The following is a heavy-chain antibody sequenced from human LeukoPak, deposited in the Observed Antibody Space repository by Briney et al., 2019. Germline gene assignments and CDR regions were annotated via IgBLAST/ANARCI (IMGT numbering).Heavy chain of an antibody. V-gene: IGHV1-46*01. Sequence: ASVKVSCKASGYTFTSYYMHWVRQAPGQGLEWMGIINPSGGSTSYAQKFQGRVTMTRDTSTSTVYMELSSLRSEDTAVCYCARGGLPPYYYYGMDVWGKGTTVTVSS. CDR3: ARGGLPPYYYYGMDV. J-gene: IGHJ6*04. CDR2: INPSGGST. CDR1: GYTFTSYY.